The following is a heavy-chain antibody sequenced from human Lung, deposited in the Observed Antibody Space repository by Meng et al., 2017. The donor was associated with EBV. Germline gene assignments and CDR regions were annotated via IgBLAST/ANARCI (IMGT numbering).Heavy chain of an antibody. D-gene: IGHD1/OR15-1a*01. Sequence: QHVGAGRLKPTEPSPLTCGVYGESFGDYYWTWIRQPPGKGLEWIGEIKESEGANYNPSLKSRVSISLDTSRDQFSLTLNSVTAADTAVYYCVRGLDNWNILVFDYWGQGALVTVSS. CDR3: VRGLDNWNILVFDY. CDR1: GESFGDYY. CDR2: IKESEGA. J-gene: IGHJ4*02. V-gene: IGHV4-34*01.